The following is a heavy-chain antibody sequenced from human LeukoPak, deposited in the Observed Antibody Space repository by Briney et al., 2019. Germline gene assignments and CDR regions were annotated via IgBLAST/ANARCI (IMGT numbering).Heavy chain of an antibody. CDR3: ARVRLGDPTDVYYYDSSGRYYFDY. V-gene: IGHV4-38-2*02. J-gene: IGHJ4*02. CDR1: TYSISSGNF. Sequence: PSETLSLTCTVSTYSISSGNFWGWIRQPPGKGLEWIGSIYHSGSTHYNPSLKSRVTISVDTSKNQFSLKLSSVTAADTAVYYCARVRLGDPTDVYYYDSSGRYYFDYWGQGTLVTVSS. CDR2: IYHSGST. D-gene: IGHD3-22*01.